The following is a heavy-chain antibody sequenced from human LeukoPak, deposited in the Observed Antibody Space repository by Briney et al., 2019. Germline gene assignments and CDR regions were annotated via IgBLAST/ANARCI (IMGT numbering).Heavy chain of an antibody. Sequence: SETLSLTCTVSGGSISSYYWSWIRQPPGKGLEWIGYIYYSGSTNYNPSLKSRVTISGDTSKNQFSLKLSSVTAADTAVYYCARALYYYDSINDAFDIWGQGTMVTVSS. J-gene: IGHJ3*02. V-gene: IGHV4-59*08. CDR3: ARALYYYDSINDAFDI. D-gene: IGHD3-22*01. CDR1: GGSISSYY. CDR2: IYYSGST.